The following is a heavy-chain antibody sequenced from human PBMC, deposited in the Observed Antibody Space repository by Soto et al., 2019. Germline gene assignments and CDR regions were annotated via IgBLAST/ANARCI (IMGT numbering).Heavy chain of an antibody. Sequence: QLLESGGNLVQPGGSLRLSCAAAGFTFSTYTMSWVRQAPGKGPEWVAGFYGGGSTSTFYADSVKGGFTISRDNYKNMLFLQLNILRDEDTAVYSCTKDRHPDGIWSFDCWGQVTLVTLSS. CDR2: FYGGGSTST. J-gene: IGHJ4*02. D-gene: IGHD3-3*01. CDR3: TKDRHPDGIWSFDC. V-gene: IGHV3-23*01. CDR1: GFTFSTYT.